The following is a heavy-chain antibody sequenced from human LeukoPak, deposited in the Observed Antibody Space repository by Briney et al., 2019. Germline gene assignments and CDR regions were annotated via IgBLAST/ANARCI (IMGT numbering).Heavy chain of an antibody. V-gene: IGHV1-69*13. CDR3: ARDYYDSSGYYWASDY. J-gene: IGHJ4*02. CDR2: IIPIFGTA. D-gene: IGHD3-22*01. CDR1: GGTFSSYA. Sequence: SVKVSCKASGGTFSSYAISWVRQAPGQGLEWMGGIIPIFGTANYAQKFQGRVTITADESTSTAYMELSSLRSEDTAVYYCARDYYDSSGYYWASDYWGQGTLVTVSS.